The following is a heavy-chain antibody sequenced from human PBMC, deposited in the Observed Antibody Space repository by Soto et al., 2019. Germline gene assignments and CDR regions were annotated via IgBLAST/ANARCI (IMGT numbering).Heavy chain of an antibody. CDR1: GYTFTCCI. J-gene: IGHJ4*02. CDR2: ISGYNGKT. D-gene: IGHD3-10*01. CDR3: ARDKMIDDYGLGTYDY. V-gene: IGHV1-18*04. Sequence: ASVKATCKTSGYTFTCCILSWLQQALRKVLEWMGWISGYNGKTKYAQTLQGRVTMTADTSTSTVYLELRGLRPDDTAVYFCARDKMIDDYGLGTYDYWGQGTTVTVSS.